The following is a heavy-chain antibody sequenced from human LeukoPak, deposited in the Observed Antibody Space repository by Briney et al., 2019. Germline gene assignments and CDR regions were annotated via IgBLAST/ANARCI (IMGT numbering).Heavy chain of an antibody. CDR3: ARASDSSGSYSGGHI. J-gene: IGHJ3*02. V-gene: IGHV4-59*01. D-gene: IGHD6-19*01. Sequence: SVTLSLTCTVSGGSIANYFWIWIRQPPGKGREWIGYIYSDGSTNYNPSLKSRVTISVDTSKNQFSLKLNSVTAADTAVYYCARASDSSGSYSGGHIWGQGTMVTVSS. CDR1: GGSIANYF. CDR2: IYSDGST.